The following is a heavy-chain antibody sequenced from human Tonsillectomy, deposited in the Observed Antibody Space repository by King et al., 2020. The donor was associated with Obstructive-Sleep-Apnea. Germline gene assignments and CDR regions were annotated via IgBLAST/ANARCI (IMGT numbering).Heavy chain of an antibody. CDR3: ARDPNSGGGSCYFDY. Sequence: VQLQESGPGLVKPSETLSLTCAVSGYSISSGFYWGWIRQPPGKGLEWSGSIHHSGSTYYNPSLRSRVTISVDTSKNPFSLKLRSVTATDTAVYHCARDPNSGGGSCYFDYWGQGTLVAVSS. D-gene: IGHD2-15*01. CDR1: GYSISSGFY. CDR2: IHHSGST. J-gene: IGHJ4*02. V-gene: IGHV4-38-2*02.